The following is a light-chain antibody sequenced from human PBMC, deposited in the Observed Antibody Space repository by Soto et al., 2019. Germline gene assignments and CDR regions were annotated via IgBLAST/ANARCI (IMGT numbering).Light chain of an antibody. CDR1: QGISSY. Sequence: EFTQSRSSRSGCVGDGGTSAWRASQGISSYLAWYQQKPGKAPKLLIYAASTLQSGVPSRFSGSGSGTDFTLTISSLQPEDFATYYCQQLNSYPRTFGPGTKVDIK. CDR2: AAS. J-gene: IGKJ3*01. V-gene: IGKV1-9*01. CDR3: QQLNSYPRT.